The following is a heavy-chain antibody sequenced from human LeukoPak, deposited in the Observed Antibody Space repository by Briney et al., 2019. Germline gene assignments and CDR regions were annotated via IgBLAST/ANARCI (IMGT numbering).Heavy chain of an antibody. Sequence: GGSLRLSCAASGFTVSSNYMSWVRQAPGKGLEWVSVIYSGGSTYYADSVKGRFTISRDNSKNTLYLQMNSLRAEDTAVYYCARDGPGIAVAGTRAGYYYGMDVWGQGTTVTVSS. CDR3: ARDGPGIAVAGTRAGYYYGMDV. J-gene: IGHJ6*02. CDR1: GFTVSSNY. V-gene: IGHV3-53*01. CDR2: IYSGGST. D-gene: IGHD6-19*01.